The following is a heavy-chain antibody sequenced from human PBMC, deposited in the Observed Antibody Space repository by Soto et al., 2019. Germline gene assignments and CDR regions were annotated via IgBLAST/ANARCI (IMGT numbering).Heavy chain of an antibody. CDR1: GGSISSGGYS. J-gene: IGHJ4*02. Sequence: QLQLQESGSGLVKPSQTLSLTCAVSGGSISSGGYSWSWIRQPPGKGLEWMGYIYQSGSTHSNPPLKRRVPISADRSKNQFSLKLSSVTAADTAVYYCARGQVVAAQHWGQGTLVTVPS. CDR2: IYQSGST. D-gene: IGHD2-15*01. CDR3: ARGQVVAAQH. V-gene: IGHV4-30-2*01.